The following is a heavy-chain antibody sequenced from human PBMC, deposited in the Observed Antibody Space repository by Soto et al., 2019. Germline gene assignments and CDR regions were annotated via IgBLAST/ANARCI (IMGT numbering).Heavy chain of an antibody. CDR1: GFTFSSYG. V-gene: IGHV3-33*01. J-gene: IGHJ6*03. CDR3: ARDGLVYAYTYYYYYMDV. Sequence: GGSLRLSCAASGFTFSSYGMHWVRQAPGKGLEWVAVIWYDGSNKYYADSVKGRFTISRDNSKNTLYLQMNSLRAEDTAVYYCARDGLVYAYTYYYYYMDVWGKGTTVTVSS. CDR2: IWYDGSNK. D-gene: IGHD2-8*01.